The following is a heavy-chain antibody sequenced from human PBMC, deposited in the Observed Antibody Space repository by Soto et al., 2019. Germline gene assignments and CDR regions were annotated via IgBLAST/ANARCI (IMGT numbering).Heavy chain of an antibody. J-gene: IGHJ5*02. CDR3: VGEKMRETATMLRDKWFEH. CDR1: GGTFNNHA. CDR2: ILHIFGTS. V-gene: IGHV1-69*01. Sequence: QVQLVQYGAEGKKPGSSVKVSCKASGGTFNNHAINWVRQAPGQVLEWKGAILHIFGTSNYSQKCQCRVTITADESTRTENMWLSSLRSEATAVYYCVGEKMRETATMLRDKWFEHWGQVTLVTVAS. D-gene: IGHD6-25*01.